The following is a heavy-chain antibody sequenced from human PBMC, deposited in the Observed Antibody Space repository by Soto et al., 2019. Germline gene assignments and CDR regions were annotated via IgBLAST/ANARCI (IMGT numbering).Heavy chain of an antibody. CDR3: ARALGWAFES. CDR1: GFTFSTFS. J-gene: IGHJ4*02. D-gene: IGHD3-9*01. V-gene: IGHV3-48*02. Sequence: EVQLVESGGGSVQPGGSLRLSCAASGFTFSTFSMNWVRHAPGRGLEWVSYISGGGRPISYADSEKGRYTKSRDNAKNSLYLQMNSLTDEDTAEYYCARALGWAFESWGQGTRVNVSS. CDR2: ISGGGRPI.